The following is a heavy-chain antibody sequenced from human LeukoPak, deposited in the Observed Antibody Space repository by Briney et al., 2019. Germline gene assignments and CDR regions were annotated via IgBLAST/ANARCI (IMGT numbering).Heavy chain of an antibody. CDR1: GGSISSYY. CDR3: AKGARGYSMYAFDI. D-gene: IGHD5-18*01. CDR2: IYYSGST. J-gene: IGHJ3*02. V-gene: IGHV4-59*01. Sequence: SETLSLTCTVSGGSISSYYWSWIRQPPGKGLEWIGYIYYSGSTNYNPSLKSRVTISVDTSKNQFSLKLSSVTAADTAVYYCAKGARGYSMYAFDIWGQGTMVTVSS.